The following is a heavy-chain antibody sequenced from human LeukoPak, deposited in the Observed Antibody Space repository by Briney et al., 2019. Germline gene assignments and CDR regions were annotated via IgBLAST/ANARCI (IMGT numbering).Heavy chain of an antibody. D-gene: IGHD2-15*01. CDR3: ATAGSEIY. Sequence: GGSLRLSCAAPGFTFSSYAMHWVRQAPGKGLEWVAVISYDGSNKYYADSVKGRFTISRDNSKNTLYLQMNSLRAEDTAVYYCATAGSEIYWGQGTLVTVSS. CDR2: ISYDGSNK. J-gene: IGHJ4*02. CDR1: GFTFSSYA. V-gene: IGHV3-30*04.